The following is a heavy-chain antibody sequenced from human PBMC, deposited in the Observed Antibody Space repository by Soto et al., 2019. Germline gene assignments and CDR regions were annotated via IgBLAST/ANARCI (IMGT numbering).Heavy chain of an antibody. V-gene: IGHV3-23*01. CDR1: GFSFGSYA. CDR3: AKESMPEHYGDTLFDY. CDR2: FSAGGRA. Sequence: QLLESGGGLVQPGGSLRLSCEASGFSFGSYALSWARQAPGKGLEWVSTFSAGGRAYYADSVRGRFTIAKDTSKNTLLLQARSLRAEDTAVYYCAKESMPEHYGDTLFDYWGQGTRVTVSS. D-gene: IGHD4-17*01. J-gene: IGHJ4*02.